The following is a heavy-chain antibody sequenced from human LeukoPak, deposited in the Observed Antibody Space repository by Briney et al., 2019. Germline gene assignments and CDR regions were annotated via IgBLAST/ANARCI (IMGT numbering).Heavy chain of an antibody. CDR3: AKDRLASYYYDTSGYAS. J-gene: IGHJ5*02. Sequence: PGGSLRLSCAASGFTFSSYAMHWVRQAPGKGLEYVSAISSNGGSTYYANSVKGRFTISRDNSKNTLFLQMNSLRAEDTAIYYCAKDRLASYYYDTSGYASWGQGTLVTVSS. CDR2: ISSNGGST. V-gene: IGHV3-64*04. CDR1: GFTFSSYA. D-gene: IGHD3-22*01.